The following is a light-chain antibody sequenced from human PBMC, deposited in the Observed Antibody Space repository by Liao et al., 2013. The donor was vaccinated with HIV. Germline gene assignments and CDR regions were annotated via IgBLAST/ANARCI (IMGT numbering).Light chain of an antibody. CDR2: YDS. J-gene: IGLJ1*01. V-gene: IGLV3-21*04. CDR3: QVWDSSSDHYV. CDR1: NIGSKS. Sequence: SYELTQPPSVSVAPGKTARITCGGNNIGSKSVHWYQQKPGQAPMLVIYYDSDRPSGIPARFSGSKSGSTATLTISRAEAGDEADYYCQVWDSSSDHYVFGTGTKVTVL.